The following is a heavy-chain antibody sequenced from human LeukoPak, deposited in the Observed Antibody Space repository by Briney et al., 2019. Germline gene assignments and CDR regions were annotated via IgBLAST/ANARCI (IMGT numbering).Heavy chain of an antibody. CDR2: ISYDGSNK. Sequence: GGSLRLSCAASGFTFSSYAMHWARQAPGKGLEWVAVISYDGSNKYYADSVKGRFTISRDNSKNTLYLQMNSLRAEDTAVYYCARDKVRGTGRSFDYWGQGTLVTVSS. J-gene: IGHJ4*02. D-gene: IGHD1-1*01. CDR3: ARDKVRGTGRSFDY. CDR1: GFTFSSYA. V-gene: IGHV3-30*04.